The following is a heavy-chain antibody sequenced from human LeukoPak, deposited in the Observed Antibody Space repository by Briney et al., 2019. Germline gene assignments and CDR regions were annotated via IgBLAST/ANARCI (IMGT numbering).Heavy chain of an antibody. J-gene: IGHJ5*02. CDR3: ARADRLHGGPYLIGP. D-gene: IGHD2-21*01. CDR1: GYSFTDYY. Sequence: ASVKVSCKTSGYSFTDYYMHWVRQAPGQGLEWMGWINPNSGGTSSAQKFQGRVTMTRDTSITTVYMEMSWLTSDDTAIYYCARADRLHGGPYLIGPWGQGTLVTVSS. V-gene: IGHV1-2*02. CDR2: INPNSGGT.